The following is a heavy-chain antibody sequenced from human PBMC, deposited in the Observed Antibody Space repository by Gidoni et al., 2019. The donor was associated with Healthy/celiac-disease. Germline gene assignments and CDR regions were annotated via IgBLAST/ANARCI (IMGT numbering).Heavy chain of an antibody. J-gene: IGHJ1*01. CDR2: INPNSGAT. Sequence: QVQLVQSGAEVKKPGASVKVSCTASGYTFTGYSMHWVRQAPGKGLEWMGWINPNSGATNDEQKFQGRVTMTRDTSISTAYMELSRLRSDDTAVYYCARIQDSYYYDSSGYYFGEYFQHWGQGTLVNVSS. CDR3: ARIQDSYYYDSSGYYFGEYFQH. V-gene: IGHV1-2*02. D-gene: IGHD3-22*01. CDR1: GYTFTGYS.